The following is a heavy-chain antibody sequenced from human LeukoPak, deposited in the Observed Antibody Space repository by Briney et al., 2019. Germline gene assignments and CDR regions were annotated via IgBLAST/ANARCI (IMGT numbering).Heavy chain of an antibody. V-gene: IGHV3-23*01. Sequence: GGSLRLSCAASGFTFSSYAMSWIRQAPGKGLECVSEISGSGSRTYYADSVKGRFTISRDNSKNTLYLQMNSLRAEDTAVYYCAKETYSTSWQLDSWGQGTLVTVSS. J-gene: IGHJ4*02. CDR3: AKETYSTSWQLDS. D-gene: IGHD2-2*01. CDR1: GFTFSSYA. CDR2: ISGSGSRT.